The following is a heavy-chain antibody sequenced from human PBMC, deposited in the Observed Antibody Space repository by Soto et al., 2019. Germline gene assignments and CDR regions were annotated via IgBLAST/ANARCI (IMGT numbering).Heavy chain of an antibody. CDR3: ARDDRDDYKGRLGY. Sequence: PSETLSLTCSISGGSISSYLWSWIRQPPGKGLEWIGNFYYTGSLNYNPALMSRVTISVDTSKNHFALKLSSVTAADTAVYYCARDDRDDYKGRLGYWGHGTLVTVSS. CDR1: GGSISSYL. V-gene: IGHV4-59*01. J-gene: IGHJ4*03. CDR2: FYYTGSL. D-gene: IGHD4-4*01.